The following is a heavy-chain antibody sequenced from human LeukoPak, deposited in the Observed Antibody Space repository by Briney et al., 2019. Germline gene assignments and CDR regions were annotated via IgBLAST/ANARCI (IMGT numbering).Heavy chain of an antibody. CDR1: GGSISSYY. V-gene: IGHV4-59*01. J-gene: IGHJ4*02. CDR2: IYNSGST. CDR3: AKYSGRYPRFDN. Sequence: SETLSLTCTVSGGSISSYYWSWFRQPPGKGLEWIGYIYNSGSTIYNPSLKSRVTISLDTSKNQFSLKLNSVTAADTAVYYCAKYSGRYPRFDNWGQGTLVTVSS. D-gene: IGHD1-26*01.